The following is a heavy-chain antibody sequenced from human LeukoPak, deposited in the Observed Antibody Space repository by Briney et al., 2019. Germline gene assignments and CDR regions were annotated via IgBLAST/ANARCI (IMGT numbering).Heavy chain of an antibody. D-gene: IGHD2-8*01. Sequence: SETLSLTCAVSGGSISSSDWWSWVRQPPGKGLEWIGEIYHSGSTNYNPSLKSRVTISVDKSKSQFSLKLSSVTAADTAVYYCARSPDAWGVNGVACQPLYFRGQGTLVTGPS. CDR1: GGSISSSDW. V-gene: IGHV4-4*02. CDR2: IYHSGST. CDR3: ARSPDAWGVNGVACQPLYF. J-gene: IGHJ4*01.